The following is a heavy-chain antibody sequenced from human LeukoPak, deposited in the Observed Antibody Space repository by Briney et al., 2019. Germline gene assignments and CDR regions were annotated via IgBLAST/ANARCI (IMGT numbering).Heavy chain of an antibody. CDR1: GFTFSNYA. CDR2: ISGSGGST. D-gene: IGHD3-9*01. CDR3: ARTLRYFDWLLSSPPDY. J-gene: IGHJ4*02. Sequence: GGSLRLSCAASGFTFSNYAMNWVRQAPGKGLEWVSAISGSGGSTYYADSVKGRFTISRDNSKNTLYLQMNSLRAEDTAVYYCARTLRYFDWLLSSPPDYWGQGTLVTVSS. V-gene: IGHV3-23*01.